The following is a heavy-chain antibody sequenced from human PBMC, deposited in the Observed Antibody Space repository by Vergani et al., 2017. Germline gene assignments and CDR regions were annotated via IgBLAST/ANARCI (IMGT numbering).Heavy chain of an antibody. V-gene: IGHV1-18*01. CDR2: ISAYNGNT. CDR3: ARDQGIVVVPAALWV. CDR1: GGTFSSYT. J-gene: IGHJ6*04. D-gene: IGHD2-2*01. Sequence: QVQLVQSGAEVKKPGSSVKVSCKASGGTFSSYTISWVRQAPGQGLEWMGWISAYNGNTNYAQKLQGRVTMTTDTSTSTAYMELRSLRSDDTAVYYCARDQGIVVVPAALWVWGKGTTVTVSS.